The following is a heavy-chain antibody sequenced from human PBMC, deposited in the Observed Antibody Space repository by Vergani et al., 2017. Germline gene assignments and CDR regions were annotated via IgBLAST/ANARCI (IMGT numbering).Heavy chain of an antibody. CDR2: IYPTDSDT. J-gene: IGHJ4*02. CDR3: ARHTTYTDS. V-gene: IGHV5-51*01. D-gene: IGHD1-1*01. CDR1: EYSFGNYW. Sequence: EVELVQSGPEMRKPGESLKISCKGSEYSFGNYWMGWVRQMPGKGLEWMGFIYPTDSDTGYSPSFQGQVTISADKSISTAYLQWDSLKASDTALYYCARHTTYTDSWGQGTLVTVSS.